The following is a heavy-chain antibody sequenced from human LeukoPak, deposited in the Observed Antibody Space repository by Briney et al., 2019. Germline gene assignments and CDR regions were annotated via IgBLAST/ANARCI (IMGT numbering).Heavy chain of an antibody. Sequence: SETLSLTCAVYGGSFSGYYWSWIGQPPGKGLEWIGEINHSGSTNYNPSLKSRVTISVDTSKNQFSLKLSSVTAADTAVYYCARVPRSFWSGYYSWGQGTLVTVSS. CDR1: GGSFSGYY. D-gene: IGHD3-3*01. CDR3: ARVPRSFWSGYYS. CDR2: INHSGST. V-gene: IGHV4-34*01. J-gene: IGHJ4*02.